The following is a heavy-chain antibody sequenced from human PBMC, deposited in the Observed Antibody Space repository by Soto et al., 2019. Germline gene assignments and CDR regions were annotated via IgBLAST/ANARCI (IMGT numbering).Heavy chain of an antibody. CDR2: INTNTGNP. J-gene: IGHJ6*02. Sequence: ASVKVSCKXSGYTFTSYAMNWVRQAPGQGLEWMGWINTNTGNPTYAQGFTGRFVFSLDTSVSTAYLQICSLKAEDTAVYYCAREFTIFGFYYYGMDVWGQGTTVTVSS. CDR3: AREFTIFGFYYYGMDV. CDR1: GYTFTSYA. V-gene: IGHV7-4-1*01. D-gene: IGHD3-3*01.